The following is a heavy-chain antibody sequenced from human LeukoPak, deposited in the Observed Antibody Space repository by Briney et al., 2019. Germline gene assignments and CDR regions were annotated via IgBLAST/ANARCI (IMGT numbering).Heavy chain of an antibody. D-gene: IGHD6-19*01. Sequence: GGSLRLSCAASGFTFSSYSMNWVRQAPGKGLEWVSSISSSSSYIYYADSVKGRFTISRDNAKNSLYLQMNSLRAEDTALYCCARAGSGWKNYMDVWGKGATVTVSS. CDR2: ISSSSSYI. V-gene: IGHV3-21*04. CDR3: ARAGSGWKNYMDV. CDR1: GFTFSSYS. J-gene: IGHJ6*03.